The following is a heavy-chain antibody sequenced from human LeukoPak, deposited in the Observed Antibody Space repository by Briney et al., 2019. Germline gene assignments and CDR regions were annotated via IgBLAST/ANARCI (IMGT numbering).Heavy chain of an antibody. CDR1: GYSFITHW. CDR2: IYPGDSYT. D-gene: IGHD1-26*01. CDR3: ARGVVGATTVLEAFDI. J-gene: IGHJ3*02. V-gene: IGHV5-51*01. Sequence: GESLKISCKGSGYSFITHWIAWVRQMPGKGLEWMGIIYPGDSYTKYSPAFQGHVTISADKSVTTAYLQWSSLKASDTAMYYCARGVVGATTVLEAFDIWGQGTMVTVSS.